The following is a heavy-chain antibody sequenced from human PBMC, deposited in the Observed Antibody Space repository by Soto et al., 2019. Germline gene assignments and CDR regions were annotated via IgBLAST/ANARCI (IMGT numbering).Heavy chain of an antibody. J-gene: IGHJ4*02. CDR1: GGLFSSYA. Sequence: QVQLVQSGAEVKKPGSSVRLSCKVSGGLFSSYAISWVRQAPGQGLQWMGGIIPLFDPPKYAQKFQGRVTITADKSTSTVYMELSSLKSEDTALYYCARGCGGGTCYAGGDNWGQGTLVTVSS. D-gene: IGHD2-21*01. CDR3: ARGCGGGTCYAGGDN. V-gene: IGHV1-69*06. CDR2: IIPLFDPP.